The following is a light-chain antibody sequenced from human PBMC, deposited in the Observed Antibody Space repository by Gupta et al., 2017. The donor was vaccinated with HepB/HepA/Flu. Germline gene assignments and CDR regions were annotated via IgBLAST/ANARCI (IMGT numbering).Light chain of an antibody. V-gene: IGKV3-15*01. CDR2: GAS. J-gene: IGKJ2*01. Sequence: EIVMTQSPATLSVSPGERATLSCRASQSVSSNLAWYQQKPGQAPRLLIYGASTRATGIPARFSGSGSGTEFTLTISSLQAEDFAVYYCQHYNNWPPYTFGKVTKLEIK. CDR3: QHYNNWPPYT. CDR1: QSVSSN.